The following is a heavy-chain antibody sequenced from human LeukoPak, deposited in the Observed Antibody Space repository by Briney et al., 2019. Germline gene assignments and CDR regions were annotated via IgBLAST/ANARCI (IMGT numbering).Heavy chain of an antibody. CDR1: GFTFSSYA. CDR3: AKGGRWLQFFDY. Sequence: PGGSLRLSYAASGFTFSSYAMSWVRQAPGKGLEWVSAISGSGGSTYYADSVKGRFTISRDNSKNSLYLQMNSLRAEDTALYYCAKGGRWLQFFDYWGQGTLVTVSS. V-gene: IGHV3-23*01. CDR2: ISGSGGST. D-gene: IGHD5-24*01. J-gene: IGHJ4*02.